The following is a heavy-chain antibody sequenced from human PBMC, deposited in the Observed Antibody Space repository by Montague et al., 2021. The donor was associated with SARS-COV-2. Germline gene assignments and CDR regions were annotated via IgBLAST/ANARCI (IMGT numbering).Heavy chain of an antibody. CDR3: ARGAGYSSSWYLAFEI. Sequence: SETLSLTCAVYGGSFSGYYWSWIRQPPGKGLEWIGYIYYSGSTNYNPSLKSRVTISVDTSKNQFSLKLSSVTAAGTAVYYCARGAGYSSSWYLAFEIWGQGTMVTVSS. CDR1: GGSFSGYY. CDR2: IYYSGST. J-gene: IGHJ3*02. D-gene: IGHD6-13*01. V-gene: IGHV4-59*01.